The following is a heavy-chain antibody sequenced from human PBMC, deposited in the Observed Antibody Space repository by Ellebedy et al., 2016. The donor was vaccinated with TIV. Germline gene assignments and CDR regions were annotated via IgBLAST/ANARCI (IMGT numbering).Heavy chain of an antibody. V-gene: IGHV1-46*01. Sequence: ASVKVSCKASGYPFTKYYFHWIRQAPGQGLEWMGVLDARAGSTTYAETLQGRISVTRDFSTRTVFMEFRGLTSDDTAVYYCAGVPSAGADFWGQGTLVSVSS. CDR3: AGVPSAGADF. D-gene: IGHD2-8*01. CDR1: GYPFTKYY. J-gene: IGHJ4*02. CDR2: LDARAGST.